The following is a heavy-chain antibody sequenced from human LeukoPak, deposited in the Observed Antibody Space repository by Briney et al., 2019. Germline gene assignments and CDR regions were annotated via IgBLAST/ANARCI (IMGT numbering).Heavy chain of an antibody. CDR1: GYTFTSYG. D-gene: IGHD3-22*01. V-gene: IGHV1-18*01. CDR3: ARGVLRYDSSGYYDIAFDY. J-gene: IGHJ4*02. CDR2: ISAYNGNT. Sequence: ASVKVSCKASGYTFTSYGISWVRQAPGQGLEWMGWISAYNGNTNYAQKLQGRVTMTTDTSTSTAYMELRSLRSDDTAVYYCARGVLRYDSSGYYDIAFDYWGQGTLVTVSS.